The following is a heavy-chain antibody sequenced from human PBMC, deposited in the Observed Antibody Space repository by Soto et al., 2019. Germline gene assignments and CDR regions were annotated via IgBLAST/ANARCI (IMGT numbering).Heavy chain of an antibody. CDR1: GFTFSDYY. J-gene: IGHJ6*02. CDR3: ARDGSPSRFGPYYGMDV. CDR2: ISSSSSYT. D-gene: IGHD6-6*01. Sequence: GGSLRLSCAASGFTFSDYYMSWIRQAPGKGLEWVSYISSSSSYTNYADSVKGRFTISRDNAKNSLYLQMNSLRAEDTAVYYCARDGSPSRFGPYYGMDVWGQGTTVTVSS. V-gene: IGHV3-11*06.